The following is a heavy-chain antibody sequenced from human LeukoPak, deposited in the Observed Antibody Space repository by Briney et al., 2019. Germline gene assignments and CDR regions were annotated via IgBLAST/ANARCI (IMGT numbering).Heavy chain of an antibody. D-gene: IGHD4-17*01. V-gene: IGHV3-30-3*01. CDR3: ARDLDYGDFDY. CDR2: ISYDGSNK. CDR1: GFTFSSYA. J-gene: IGHJ4*02. Sequence: PGRSLRLSCAASGFTFSSYAMHWVRQAPGKGLEWVAVISYDGSNKYYADSVKGRFTISRDNSKNTLYLQMNSLRAEYTAVYYCARDLDYGDFDYWGQGTLVTVSS.